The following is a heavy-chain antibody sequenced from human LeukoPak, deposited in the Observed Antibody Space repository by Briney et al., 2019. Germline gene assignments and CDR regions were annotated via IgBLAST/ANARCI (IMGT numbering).Heavy chain of an antibody. Sequence: SETLSLTCAVSGYSISSGYYWGWIRQPPGKGLEWIGSIYHSGSTYYNPSLKSRVTISVDTSKNQFSLKLSSVTAADTAVYYCARVGGYYDSSGRALDYYYYMDVWGKGTTVTVSS. CDR1: GYSISSGYY. V-gene: IGHV4-38-2*01. D-gene: IGHD3-22*01. J-gene: IGHJ6*03. CDR2: IYHSGST. CDR3: ARVGGYYDSSGRALDYYYYMDV.